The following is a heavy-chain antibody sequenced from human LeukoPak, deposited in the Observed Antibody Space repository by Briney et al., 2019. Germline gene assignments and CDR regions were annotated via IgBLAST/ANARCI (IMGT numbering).Heavy chain of an antibody. CDR3: ARVRPGTYFDY. CDR2: IGSSGSTK. D-gene: IGHD1-1*01. CDR1: GFTFSSYE. Sequence: GGSLRLSCAASGFTFSSYEMIWVRQAPGKGLEWLSYIGSSGSTKYYADSVKGRFTISRDNAENSLYLQMNSLRAEDTAVYYCARVRPGTYFDYWGQGTLVTVSS. V-gene: IGHV3-48*03. J-gene: IGHJ4*02.